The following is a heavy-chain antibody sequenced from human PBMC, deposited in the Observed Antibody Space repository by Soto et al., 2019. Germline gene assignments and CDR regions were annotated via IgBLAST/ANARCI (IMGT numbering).Heavy chain of an antibody. CDR2: IDHDGPT. V-gene: IGHV3-74*01. Sequence: EVQLVESGGGLVQPGGSLRLSCACSGFIFSNYWMHWVRQSPGKGLEWVSRIDHDGPTDYADSVRGRFTVSRDNAENTLYLQMNSLRPEDTAVYYCVRDSHGDYWGQGTLVTVSS. CDR1: GFIFSNYW. CDR3: VRDSHGDY. J-gene: IGHJ4*02.